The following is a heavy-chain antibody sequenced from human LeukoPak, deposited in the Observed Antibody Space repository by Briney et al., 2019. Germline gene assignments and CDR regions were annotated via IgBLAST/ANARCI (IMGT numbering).Heavy chain of an antibody. CDR2: ISWNSGSI. Sequence: PGGSLRLSCAASGFTFDDYAMHWVRQAPGKGLEWVSGISWNSGSIGYADSVKGRFTISRDNAKNSLYLQMNSLRAEDTALYYCAKDMGEGDYANSFDYWGQGTLVTVSS. CDR3: AKDMGEGDYANSFDY. J-gene: IGHJ4*02. V-gene: IGHV3-9*01. CDR1: GFTFDDYA. D-gene: IGHD4-17*01.